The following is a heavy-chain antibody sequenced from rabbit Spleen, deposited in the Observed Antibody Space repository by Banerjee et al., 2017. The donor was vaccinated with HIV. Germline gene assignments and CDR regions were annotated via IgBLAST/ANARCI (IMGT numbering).Heavy chain of an antibody. Sequence: QQQLEESGGGLVKPEGSLTLTCKASGFDFSSNAMCWVRQAPGKGLEWIACIDAGSSGSTYYASWAKGRFTISKTSSTTVTLQMTSLTAADTATYFCARGSGDYYVFNLWGPGTLVTVS. J-gene: IGHJ4*01. V-gene: IGHV1S45*01. CDR3: ARGSGDYYVFNL. D-gene: IGHD1-1*01. CDR1: GFDFSSNA. CDR2: IDAGSSGST.